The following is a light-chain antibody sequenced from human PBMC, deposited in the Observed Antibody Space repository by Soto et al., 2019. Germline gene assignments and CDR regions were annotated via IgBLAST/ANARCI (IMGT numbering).Light chain of an antibody. CDR1: QSVSSNY. V-gene: IGKV3-20*01. CDR3: QQYSSSRT. J-gene: IGKJ1*01. Sequence: EIVLTQSPGTLSFSPGERATLSCRASQSVSSNYLAWYQQKPGQAPRLLMYDASSRATGIPDRFSGSGSGTDFTLTISRLEPEDFAVYYCQQYSSSRTFGQGTKVDIK. CDR2: DAS.